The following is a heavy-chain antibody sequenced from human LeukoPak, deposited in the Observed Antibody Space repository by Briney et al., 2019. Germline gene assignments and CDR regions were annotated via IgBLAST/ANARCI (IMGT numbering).Heavy chain of an antibody. J-gene: IGHJ4*02. D-gene: IGHD3-10*01. CDR1: GFTFDYW. Sequence: TGGSLRLSCVASGFTFDYWMSWVRQAPGKGLEWVANINEDESEKYYVDSVKGRFTVSRDNARSSLFLQMNSLSAEDTAVYFCARASTRSGTTYYFDYWGQGTLVTVSS. CDR3: ARASTRSGTTYYFDY. V-gene: IGHV3-7*01. CDR2: INEDESEK.